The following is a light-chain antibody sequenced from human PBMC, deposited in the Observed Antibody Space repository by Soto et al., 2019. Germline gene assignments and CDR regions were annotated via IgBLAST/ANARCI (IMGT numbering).Light chain of an antibody. CDR1: QSVGSY. V-gene: IGKV3-11*01. J-gene: IGKJ4*01. Sequence: EIVLTQSPATLSLSPGDRATLSCRASQSVGSYLGWYQQRPGQAPRLLIYDPSNRATGIPARFSGSGSGTDFTLTISSLEPEDFAVYYCQQRSDWPSTFGGGTKVEIK. CDR2: DPS. CDR3: QQRSDWPST.